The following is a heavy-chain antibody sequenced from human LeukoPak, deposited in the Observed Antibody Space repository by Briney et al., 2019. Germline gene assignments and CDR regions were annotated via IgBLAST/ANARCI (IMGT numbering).Heavy chain of an antibody. Sequence: PGGSLRLSCAASGFTFSSYGMHWVRQAPGKGLEWVAVIWYDGSDKYYADSVKGRFTISRDNSKNTLYLQMSSLRAEDTAVYYRARMGGGGYYFDYWGQGTLVTVSS. J-gene: IGHJ4*02. D-gene: IGHD1-26*01. CDR3: ARMGGGGYYFDY. CDR2: IWYDGSDK. CDR1: GFTFSSYG. V-gene: IGHV3-33*01.